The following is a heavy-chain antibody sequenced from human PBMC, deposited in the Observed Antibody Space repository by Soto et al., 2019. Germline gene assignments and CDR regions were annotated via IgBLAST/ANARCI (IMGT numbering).Heavy chain of an antibody. CDR3: ARFDRYCSSTSCRNYYYYGMDV. J-gene: IGHJ6*02. Sequence: SETLSLTCTVSGGSISSYYWSGIRQPPGKGLEWIGYIYYSGSTNYNPSLKSRVTISVDTSKNQFSLKLSSVTAADTAVYYCARFDRYCSSTSCRNYYYYGMDVWGQGTTVTVSS. CDR1: GGSISSYY. CDR2: IYYSGST. D-gene: IGHD2-2*01. V-gene: IGHV4-59*01.